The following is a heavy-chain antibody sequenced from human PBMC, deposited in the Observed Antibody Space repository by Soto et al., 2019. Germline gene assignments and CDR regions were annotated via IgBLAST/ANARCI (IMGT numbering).Heavy chain of an antibody. CDR2: ISYDGTNK. Sequence: ESGGGVVQPGRSLRLSCAASGFMFSAYAMLWVRQAPGKGLEWVAAISYDGTNKYYADSVKGRFTISRDNYKTTLLLQMNSLRAEDTAVYYCARDPSPYTSGWYGVDFWGHGTLVTVSS. D-gene: IGHD6-19*01. V-gene: IGHV3-30*04. CDR1: GFMFSAYA. CDR3: ARDPSPYTSGWYGVDF. J-gene: IGHJ4*01.